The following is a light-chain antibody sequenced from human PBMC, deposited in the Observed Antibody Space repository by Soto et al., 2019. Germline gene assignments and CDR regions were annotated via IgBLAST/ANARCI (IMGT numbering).Light chain of an antibody. J-gene: IGKJ5*01. V-gene: IGKV3-15*01. CDR2: GVS. CDR3: QQYNNWPPPIT. Sequence: EIVLTQSPRTLSLSPGERATLSCRASQSVSSSYLAWYQQKPGQAPRLLIYGVSTRATGIPARFSGSASGTEFTLTISSLQSEDFAVYYCQQYNNWPPPITFGQGTRLEIK. CDR1: QSVSSSY.